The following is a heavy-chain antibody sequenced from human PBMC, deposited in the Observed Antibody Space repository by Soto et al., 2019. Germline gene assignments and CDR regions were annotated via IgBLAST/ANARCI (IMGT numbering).Heavy chain of an antibody. D-gene: IGHD2-2*01. CDR1: GFKFRNDA. J-gene: IGHJ5*01. V-gene: IGHV3-33*01. CDR3: ARAHTMLILDRFDP. CDR2: IWFDGSKK. Sequence: GGSLRLSCAASGFKFRNDAIHWVRQAPGKGLEWLAVIWFDGSKKYYADSVKGRFTISRDNSKNTVYLDMNSLTADDSGVFYCARAHTMLILDRFDPWGQGTLVTLSS.